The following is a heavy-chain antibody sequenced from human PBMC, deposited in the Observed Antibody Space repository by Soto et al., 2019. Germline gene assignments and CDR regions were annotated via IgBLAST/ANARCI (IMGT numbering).Heavy chain of an antibody. V-gene: IGHV4-30-4*01. Sequence: SETLSLTCTVSGGSISSGDYYWSWIRQPPGKGLEWIGYIYYSGSTYYNPSVKSRVTISVDTSKNQFSLKLSSVTAADTAVYYCARTTVTTYYYYGMDVWGQGTTVTV. D-gene: IGHD4-17*01. CDR2: IYYSGST. J-gene: IGHJ6*02. CDR1: GGSISSGDYY. CDR3: ARTTVTTYYYYGMDV.